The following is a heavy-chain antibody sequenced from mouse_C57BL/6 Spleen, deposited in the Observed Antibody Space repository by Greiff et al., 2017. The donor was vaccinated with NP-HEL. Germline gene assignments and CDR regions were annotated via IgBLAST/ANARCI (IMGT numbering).Heavy chain of an antibody. J-gene: IGHJ2*01. CDR2: IDPSDSYT. D-gene: IGHD2-3*01. CDR1: GYTFTSYW. CDR3: ARRDDGYYVGGYFDY. V-gene: IGHV1-50*01. Sequence: QVQLQQPGAELVKPGASVKLSCKASGYTFTSYWMQWVKQRPGQGLEWIGEIDPSDSYTNYNQKFKGKATLTVDTSSSTAYMQLSSLTSEDSAVYYCARRDDGYYVGGYFDYWGQGTTLTVSS.